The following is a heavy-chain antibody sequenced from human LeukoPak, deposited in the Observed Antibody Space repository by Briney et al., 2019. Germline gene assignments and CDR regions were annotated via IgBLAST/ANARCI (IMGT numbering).Heavy chain of an antibody. Sequence: PSETLSLTCTVSGGSISSYYWSWIRQPPGKGLEWIGYIYYSGSTNYNPSLKSRVTISVDTSKNQFSLKLSSVTAADTAVYYCARDRVYSNFFDYWGQGTLVTVSS. V-gene: IGHV4-59*01. J-gene: IGHJ4*02. CDR1: GGSISSYY. CDR3: ARDRVYSNFFDY. CDR2: IYYSGST. D-gene: IGHD4-11*01.